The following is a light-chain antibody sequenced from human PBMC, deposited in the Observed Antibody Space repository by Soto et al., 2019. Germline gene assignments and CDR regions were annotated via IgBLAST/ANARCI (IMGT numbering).Light chain of an antibody. CDR2: GAS. J-gene: IGKJ4*01. CDR3: QKYDTAPLT. CDR1: RDISNY. V-gene: IGKV1-27*01. Sequence: DIQVTQSPSSLSASLGDRVSITCRASRDISNYLAWYQQKPGQVPRLLISGASTLHSGVPSRFSGSGSGTDFTLTITSLQPEDIATYFRQKYDTAPLTFGGGTKVDIK.